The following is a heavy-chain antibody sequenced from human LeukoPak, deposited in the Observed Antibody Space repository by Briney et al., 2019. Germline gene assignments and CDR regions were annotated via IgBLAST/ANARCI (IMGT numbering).Heavy chain of an antibody. J-gene: IGHJ6*03. V-gene: IGHV1-69*05. CDR3: ASAPRPYYYDSSGYYMDV. D-gene: IGHD3-22*01. CDR2: IIPIFGTA. CDR1: GYTFTSYA. Sequence: ASVKVSCKASGYTFTSYAISWVRQAPGQGLEWMGGIIPIFGTANYAQKFQGRVTITTDESTSTAYMELSSLRSEDTAVYYCASAPRPYYYDSSGYYMDVWGKGTTVTVSS.